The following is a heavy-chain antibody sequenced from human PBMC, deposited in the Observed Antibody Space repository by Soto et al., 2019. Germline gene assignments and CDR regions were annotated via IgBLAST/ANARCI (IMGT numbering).Heavy chain of an antibody. V-gene: IGHV3-23*01. D-gene: IGHD1-1*01. Sequence: ETLSLTCTVSGGSMTNYYWSWIRQPAGKGLEWVSTILVGGSTHYEDSVKGRFTVSRDTSKNTVYLQMKSLTAGDTAFYYCAKATATSGGAFEIYGQGTMVTVSS. CDR1: GGSMTNYY. CDR3: AKATATSGGAFEI. CDR2: ILVGGST. J-gene: IGHJ3*02.